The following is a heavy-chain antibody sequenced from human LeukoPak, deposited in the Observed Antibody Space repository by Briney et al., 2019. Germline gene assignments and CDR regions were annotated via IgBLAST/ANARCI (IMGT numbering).Heavy chain of an antibody. CDR2: IWFNGSKR. D-gene: IGHD1-1*01. CDR3: ARDHLGTLKNHLDD. J-gene: IGHJ4*02. CDR1: GFSFTTYG. Sequence: GGSLRLSCAASGFSFTTYGMHWVRQAPGKGLEWVAVIWFNGSKRYYADSVRGRFTISRDNSKNTLYLQMNSLRGEDTALYYCARDHLGTLKNHLDDWGQGTLVTVSS. V-gene: IGHV3-33*01.